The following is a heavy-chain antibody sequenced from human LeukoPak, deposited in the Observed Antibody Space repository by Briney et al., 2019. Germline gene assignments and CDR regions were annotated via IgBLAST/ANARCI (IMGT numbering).Heavy chain of an antibody. CDR2: MNRNSGNT. CDR3: AVLGYSSSWYISHPFDY. D-gene: IGHD6-13*01. CDR1: GYTFTSYD. Sequence: GASVKVSCKASGYTFTSYDINWVRQATGQGLEWMGWMNRNSGNTGYAQKFQGRVTMTRNTSISTAYMELSSLRSEDTAVYYCAVLGYSSSWYISHPFDYWGQGTLLTVSS. V-gene: IGHV1-8*01. J-gene: IGHJ4*02.